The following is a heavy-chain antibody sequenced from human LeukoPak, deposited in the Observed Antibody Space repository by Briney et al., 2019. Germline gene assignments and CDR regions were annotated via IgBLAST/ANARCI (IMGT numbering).Heavy chain of an antibody. Sequence: SETLSLTCAVYGGSFSGYYWSWIRQPPGKGLEWIGEINHSGSTNYNPSLKSRVTISVDTSKNQFSLKLSSVTAADTAVYYCARVGGDFDYWGQGTLVTVSS. CDR3: ARVGGDFDY. CDR1: GGSFSGYY. V-gene: IGHV4-34*01. D-gene: IGHD4-17*01. J-gene: IGHJ4*02. CDR2: INHSGST.